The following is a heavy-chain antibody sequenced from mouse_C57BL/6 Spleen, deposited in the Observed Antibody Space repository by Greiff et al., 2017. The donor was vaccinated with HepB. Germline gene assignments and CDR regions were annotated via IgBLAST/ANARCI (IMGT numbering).Heavy chain of an antibody. V-gene: IGHV5-6*02. CDR2: ISSGGSYT. CDR1: GFTFSSYG. CDR3: ARKWSYDNYGGAWFAY. Sequence: DVKLVESGGDLVKPGGSLKLSCAASGFTFSSYGMSWVRQTPDKRLEWVATISSGGSYTYYPDSVKGRFTISRDNAKNTLYLQMSSLKSEDTARYYCARKWSYDNYGGAWFAYWGQGTLVTVSA. D-gene: IGHD2-1*01. J-gene: IGHJ3*01.